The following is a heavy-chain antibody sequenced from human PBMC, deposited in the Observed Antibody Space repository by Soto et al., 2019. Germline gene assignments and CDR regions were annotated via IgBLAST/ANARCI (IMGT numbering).Heavy chain of an antibody. CDR1: GYTFTSYG. Sequence: QVQLVQSGAEVKKPGASVKVSCKASGYTFTSYGISWVRQAPGQGLEWMGWISAYNGNTNYAQKLQGRVTMTTDTSTSTAYMELRSLRPDDTAVYYCAREGYDYIWGSYRYNYFDYWGQGTLVTVSS. J-gene: IGHJ4*02. CDR2: ISAYNGNT. V-gene: IGHV1-18*01. CDR3: AREGYDYIWGSYRYNYFDY. D-gene: IGHD3-16*02.